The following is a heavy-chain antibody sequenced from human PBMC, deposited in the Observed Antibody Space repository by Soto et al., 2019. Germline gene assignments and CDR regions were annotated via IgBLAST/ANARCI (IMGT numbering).Heavy chain of an antibody. V-gene: IGHV4-61*01. J-gene: IGHJ5*02. Sequence: SDTLSLTCTVSGVSVSSCSYYWSWIRQPPGKGLEWIGYIYYRGSTNYNPSLKSRVTISVDTSKNQFSLKLSSVTAADTAVYYCARSRAQLALNWFDPWGQGTLVTVSS. D-gene: IGHD6-6*01. CDR1: GVSVSSCSYY. CDR3: ARSRAQLALNWFDP. CDR2: IYYRGST.